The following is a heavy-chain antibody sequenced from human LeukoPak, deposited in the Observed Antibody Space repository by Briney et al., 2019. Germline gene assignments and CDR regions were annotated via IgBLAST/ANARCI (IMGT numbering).Heavy chain of an antibody. CDR1: GYTFTSYY. Sequence: GASVKVSCKASGYTFTSYYMHWVRQAPGQGLEWMGIINPSGGNTSYAQKFQGRVTMTRDTSTSTVYLELRSLRSEDPAVYYCARADADAFDIWGQGTMVTVSS. J-gene: IGHJ3*02. CDR3: ARADADAFDI. V-gene: IGHV1-46*01. CDR2: INPSGGNT.